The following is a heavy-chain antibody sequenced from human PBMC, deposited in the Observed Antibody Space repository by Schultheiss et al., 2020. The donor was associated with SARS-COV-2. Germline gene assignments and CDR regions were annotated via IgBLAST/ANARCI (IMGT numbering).Heavy chain of an antibody. D-gene: IGHD5-18*01. CDR2: ISRSYDI. CDR3: ARDWDTSMGVFFLDY. V-gene: IGHV3-69-1*01. CDR1: GFTFSTYS. J-gene: IGHJ4*02. Sequence: GGSLRLSCAASGFTFSTYSMTWVRQAPGKGLEWVSSISRSYDIYYADSVRGRFTISRDDAEKSLYLQMSSLRAEDTAVYYCARDWDTSMGVFFLDYWGQGTLVTVSS.